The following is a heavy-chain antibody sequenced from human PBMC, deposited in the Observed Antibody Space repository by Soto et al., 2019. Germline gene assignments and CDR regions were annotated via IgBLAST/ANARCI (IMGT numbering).Heavy chain of an antibody. D-gene: IGHD3-22*01. CDR3: ARGRTGAYYDSSGYYFDY. V-gene: IGHV4-30-4*01. Sequence: SETLSLTCTVSGGSISSGDYYWSWIRQPPGEGLEWIGYIYYSGSTYYNPSLKSRVTISVDTSKNQFSLKLSSVTAADTAVYYCARGRTGAYYDSSGYYFDYWGQGTLVTVSS. J-gene: IGHJ4*02. CDR2: IYYSGST. CDR1: GGSISSGDYY.